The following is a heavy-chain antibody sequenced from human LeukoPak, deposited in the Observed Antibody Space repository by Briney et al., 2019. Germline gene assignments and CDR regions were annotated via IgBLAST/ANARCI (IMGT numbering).Heavy chain of an antibody. V-gene: IGHV4-59*08. Sequence: SETLSLTCSVSGGSISDYYWSWIRQSQGKGLEWIGYIYSSGRTMYNASLKTRVTISLDTSRNQFSLRLKSVTAADTAVFYCARHFSSVDWYFDLWGRGTLVTVSS. CDR2: IYSSGRT. CDR3: ARHFSSVDWYFDL. D-gene: IGHD4-23*01. J-gene: IGHJ2*01. CDR1: GGSISDYY.